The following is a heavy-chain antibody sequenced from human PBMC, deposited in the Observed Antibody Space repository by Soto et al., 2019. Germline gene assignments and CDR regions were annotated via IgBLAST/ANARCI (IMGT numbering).Heavy chain of an antibody. CDR2: IVVGSGNT. Sequence: QMQLVQSGPEVKKPGTSVKVSCKASGFTFTSSAVQWVRQARGQRLEWIGWIVVGSGNTNYAQKFQERVTITRDMSTSTAYMELISLRSEDTAMYYCAAGLVDTAMVSFGYWGQGTLVTVSS. CDR3: AAGLVDTAMVSFGY. D-gene: IGHD5-18*01. V-gene: IGHV1-58*01. J-gene: IGHJ4*02. CDR1: GFTFTSSA.